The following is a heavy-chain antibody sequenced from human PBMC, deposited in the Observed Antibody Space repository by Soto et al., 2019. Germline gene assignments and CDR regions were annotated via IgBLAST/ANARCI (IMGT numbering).Heavy chain of an antibody. CDR1: GFTFSSYA. CDR2: ISYDGSNK. D-gene: IGHD2-2*01. Sequence: GGSLRLSCAASGFTFSSYAMHWVRQAPGKGLEWVAVISYDGSNKYYADSVKGRFTISRDNSKNTLYLQMNSLRAEDTAVYYCARDRRRYCLSTSCSYFDYWGQGTLVTVSS. J-gene: IGHJ4*02. V-gene: IGHV3-30-3*01. CDR3: ARDRRRYCLSTSCSYFDY.